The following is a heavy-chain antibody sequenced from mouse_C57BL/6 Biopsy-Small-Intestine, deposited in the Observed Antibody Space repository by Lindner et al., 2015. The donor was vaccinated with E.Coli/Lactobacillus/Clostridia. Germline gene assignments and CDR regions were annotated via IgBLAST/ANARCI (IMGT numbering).Heavy chain of an antibody. CDR3: ARAFISGISEAMDY. Sequence: VQLQESGAELAKPGASVKLPCKTSGYTFTTYWMNWVRQRPGQGLEWIGYINPSSGYAKFNEKFKDKATLTAGKSSSTAYMQLSSLTYEDSAVYYCARAFISGISEAMDYWGQGTSVTVSS. V-gene: IGHV1-7*01. D-gene: IGHD1-1*01. CDR2: INPSSGYA. CDR1: GYTFTTYW. J-gene: IGHJ4*01.